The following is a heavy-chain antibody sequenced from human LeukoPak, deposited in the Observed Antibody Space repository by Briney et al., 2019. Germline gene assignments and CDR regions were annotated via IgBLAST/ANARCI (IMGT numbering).Heavy chain of an antibody. CDR2: ISYDGSNI. CDR1: GFTFSSYG. J-gene: IGHJ2*01. Sequence: GGSLRLSCAASGFTFSSYGMHWVRQAPGKGLEWVAVISYDGSNIYYADSVKGRFTISRDNSKNTLYLQMNSLRAEDTAVYYCAKDPRGDWYFDLWGRGTLVTVSS. CDR3: AKDPRGDWYFDL. V-gene: IGHV3-30*18.